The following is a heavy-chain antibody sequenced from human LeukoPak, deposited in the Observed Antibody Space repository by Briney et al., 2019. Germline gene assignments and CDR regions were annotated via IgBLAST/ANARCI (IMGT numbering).Heavy chain of an antibody. J-gene: IGHJ3*02. CDR3: ASDFSQPLDDAFDI. V-gene: IGHV1-18*01. Sequence: ASVKVSCKASGYTFTSYGISWVRQAPGQGLEWMGWISAYNGNTNYAQKLQGRVTMTTDTSTSTAYMELSSLRSEDTAVYYCASDFSQPLDDAFDIWGQGTMVTVSS. D-gene: IGHD2-2*01. CDR2: ISAYNGNT. CDR1: GYTFTSYG.